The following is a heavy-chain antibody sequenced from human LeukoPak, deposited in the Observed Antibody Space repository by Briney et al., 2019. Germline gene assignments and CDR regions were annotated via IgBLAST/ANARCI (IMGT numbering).Heavy chain of an antibody. J-gene: IGHJ6*02. CDR3: AREGGSGSYYSDYYYGMDV. D-gene: IGHD3-10*01. CDR1: GYTFTSYD. Sequence: GASVKVSCKASGYTFTSYDINWVRQATGQGLEWVGWMNPNSGNTGYAQKFQGRVTMTRNTSISTAYMELSSLRSEDTAVYYCAREGGSGSYYSDYYYGMDVWGQGTTVTVSS. CDR2: MNPNSGNT. V-gene: IGHV1-8*01.